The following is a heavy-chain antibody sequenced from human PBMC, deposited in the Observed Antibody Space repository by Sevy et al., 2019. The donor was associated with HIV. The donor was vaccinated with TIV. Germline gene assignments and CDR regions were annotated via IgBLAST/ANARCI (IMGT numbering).Heavy chain of an antibody. CDR2: IYDSGST. Sequence: SDTLSLTCTVSGGSISSYSWSWIRQPPGKGLEWIGYIYDSGSTNYNPSLKSRVTISVDTSKNQFSLKLSSVTAADTAVYYCARGDFWSGYYYFDYWGQGTLVTVSS. D-gene: IGHD3-3*01. J-gene: IGHJ4*02. V-gene: IGHV4-59*01. CDR3: ARGDFWSGYYYFDY. CDR1: GGSISSYS.